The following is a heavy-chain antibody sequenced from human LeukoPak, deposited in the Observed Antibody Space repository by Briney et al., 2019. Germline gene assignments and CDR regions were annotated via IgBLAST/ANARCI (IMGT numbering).Heavy chain of an antibody. J-gene: IGHJ4*02. CDR1: GFTFSRYN. Sequence: MTGGSLRLSCAASGFTFSRYNMNWVRQAPGKGLEWIGSIYYSGSTYYNPSLKSRVTISVDTSKNQFSLKLSSVTAADTAVYYCARPYDYSNYGAFDYWGQGTLVTVSS. CDR3: ARPYDYSNYGAFDY. CDR2: IYYSGST. D-gene: IGHD4-11*01. V-gene: IGHV4-39*01.